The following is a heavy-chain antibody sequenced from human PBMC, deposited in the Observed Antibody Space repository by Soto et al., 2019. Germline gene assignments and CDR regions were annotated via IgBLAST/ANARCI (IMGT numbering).Heavy chain of an antibody. CDR3: ARGGGSPYWYYYYGMDV. J-gene: IGHJ6*02. V-gene: IGHV1-18*04. CDR1: GYTFTSHR. Sequence: ASVKVSCKASGYTFTSHRISWVRQAPGQGLEWMGWISAYNGNTNYAQKLQGRVTMTTDTSTSTAYMELRSLRSDDTAVYYCARGGGSPYWYYYYGMDVWGQGPTVTVSS. D-gene: IGHD2-15*01. CDR2: ISAYNGNT.